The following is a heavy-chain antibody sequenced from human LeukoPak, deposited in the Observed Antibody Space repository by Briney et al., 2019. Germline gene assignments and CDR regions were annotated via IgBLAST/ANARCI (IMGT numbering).Heavy chain of an antibody. CDR3: AKTRGYYYDSSGYGRFDY. CDR1: GGSFSGYY. V-gene: IGHV4-34*01. J-gene: IGHJ4*02. CDR2: INHSGST. D-gene: IGHD3-22*01. Sequence: SETLSLTCAVYGGSFSGYYWSWIRQPPGKGLEWIGEINHSGSTNYNPSLKSRVTISVDTSKNQFSLKLSSVTAADTAVYYCAKTRGYYYDSSGYGRFDYWGQGTLVTVSS.